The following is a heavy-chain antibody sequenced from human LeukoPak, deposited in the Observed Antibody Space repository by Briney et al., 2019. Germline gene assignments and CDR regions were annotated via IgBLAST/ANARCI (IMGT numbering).Heavy chain of an antibody. J-gene: IGHJ6*02. CDR2: IWPDGSNE. CDR1: GFIFSRYG. D-gene: IGHD1-14*01. Sequence: GGSLRLSCTASGFIFSRYGLHWVRQAPGKGLEWVAVIWPDGSNEYYADSVKGRFTISRDNSKNTLYLQMSSLRAEDTAVYYCARDPDRSTYGMDVWGQGTTVTVSS. CDR3: ARDPDRSTYGMDV. V-gene: IGHV3-33*01.